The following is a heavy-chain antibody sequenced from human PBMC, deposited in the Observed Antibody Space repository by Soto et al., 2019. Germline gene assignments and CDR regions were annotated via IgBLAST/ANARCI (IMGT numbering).Heavy chain of an antibody. Sequence: PGGSLRLSCAASGFTLSGSAMHWVRPASGKGLEWVGRIRSKANSYATAYAASVKGRFTISRDDSKNTAYLQMNSLKTEDTAVYYCTRLPSSWTTTDSWGQGTLVTVSS. V-gene: IGHV3-73*01. CDR2: IRSKANSYAT. D-gene: IGHD1-1*01. CDR3: TRLPSSWTTTDS. J-gene: IGHJ4*02. CDR1: GFTLSGSA.